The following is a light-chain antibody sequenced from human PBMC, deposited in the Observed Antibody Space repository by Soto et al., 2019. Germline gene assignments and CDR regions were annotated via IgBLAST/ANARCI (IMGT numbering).Light chain of an antibody. CDR3: QQRRSWPLT. J-gene: IGKJ4*01. CDR2: DAS. CDR1: QSVGTY. Sequence: EIVLTQSPATLSLSPGERATLSCRASQSVGTYFAWYQQKPGQAPRLLIYDASNRATGIPVRFSGSGSGTEFTLTISSLEPEDFAVYYCQQRRSWPLTFGGGTNVEIK. V-gene: IGKV3-11*01.